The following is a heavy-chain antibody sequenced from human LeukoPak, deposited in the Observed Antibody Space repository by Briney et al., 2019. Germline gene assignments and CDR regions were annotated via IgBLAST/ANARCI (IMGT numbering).Heavy chain of an antibody. V-gene: IGHV1-3*01. CDR3: ARDSVEQQLANWFDP. D-gene: IGHD6-13*01. CDR1: GYTFTSYA. CDR2: INAGNGNT. J-gene: IGHJ5*02. Sequence: ASVKVSCKASGYTFTSYAMHWVRQAPGQRLEWMGWINAGNGNTKYSQKFQGRVTITRDTSASTAYMELSSLRSEDTAVYYCARDSVEQQLANWFDPWGQGTLVTVSS.